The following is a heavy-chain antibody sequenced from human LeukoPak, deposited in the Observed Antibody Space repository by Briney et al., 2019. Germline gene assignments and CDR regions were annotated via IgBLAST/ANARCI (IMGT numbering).Heavy chain of an antibody. Sequence: GGSLRLSCAASGFTFSSYAMNWVRQAPGKGLEWVSVISGSGGSTDYADPVKGRFTISRDNSKNTLYLQMNSLRAEDTAIYYCTKVRAMTTVTSDPFQHWGQGTLVTVYS. CDR3: TKVRAMTTVTSDPFQH. CDR1: GFTFSSYA. D-gene: IGHD4-17*01. V-gene: IGHV3-23*01. J-gene: IGHJ1*01. CDR2: ISGSGGST.